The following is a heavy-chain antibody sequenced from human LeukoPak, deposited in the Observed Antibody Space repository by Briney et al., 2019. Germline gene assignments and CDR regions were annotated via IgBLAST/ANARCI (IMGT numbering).Heavy chain of an antibody. J-gene: IGHJ4*02. Sequence: GGSLRLSCAASGFTFDDYGMSWVRQAPGKGLEWVSGINWNGGSTGYADSVKGRFTISRDNAKNSLYLQMNSLRAEDTAVYYCARVSPPQIWFGVTCDYWGQGTLVTVSS. CDR3: ARVSPPQIWFGVTCDY. CDR2: INWNGGST. CDR1: GFTFDDYG. V-gene: IGHV3-20*04. D-gene: IGHD3-10*01.